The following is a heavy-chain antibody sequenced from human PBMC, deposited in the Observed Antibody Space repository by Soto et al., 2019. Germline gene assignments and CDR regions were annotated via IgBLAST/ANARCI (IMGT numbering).Heavy chain of an antibody. CDR1: GGSISSYY. CDR2: IYTSGST. Sequence: PSETLSLTCTVPGGSISSYYWSWIRQPAGKGLEWIGRIYTSGSTNYNPSLKSRVTMSVDTSKNQFSLKLSSVTAADTAVYYCARELGIAAAGTVWFDPWGQGTLVTVS. CDR3: ARELGIAAAGTVWFDP. V-gene: IGHV4-4*07. J-gene: IGHJ5*02. D-gene: IGHD6-13*01.